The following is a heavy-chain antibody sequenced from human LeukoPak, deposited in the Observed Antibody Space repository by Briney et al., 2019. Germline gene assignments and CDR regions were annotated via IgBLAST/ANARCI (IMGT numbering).Heavy chain of an antibody. J-gene: IGHJ5*02. Sequence: ASVKVSCKASGGTFSSYAISWVRQAPGQGLEWMGRIIPILGIANYAQKFQGRVTITADKSTSTAYMELSSLRSEDTAVYYCARSAREYCSGGSCLGFWFDPWGQGTLVTVSS. CDR1: GGTFSSYA. V-gene: IGHV1-69*04. CDR2: IIPILGIA. CDR3: ARSAREYCSGGSCLGFWFDP. D-gene: IGHD2-15*01.